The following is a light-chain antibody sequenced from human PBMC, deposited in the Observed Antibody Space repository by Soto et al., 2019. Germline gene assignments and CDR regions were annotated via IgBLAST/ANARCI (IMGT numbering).Light chain of an antibody. J-gene: IGLJ1*01. CDR1: SSNIGAGYD. CDR3: QSYDSSLSGSKV. V-gene: IGLV1-40*01. Sequence: QSVLTQPPSVSGAPGQRVTISCTGSSSNIGAGYDVHWYQPLPGTAPKLLIYGNSNRPSGVPDRFSGSKSGTSASLAITGLQDEDEADYYCQSYDSSLSGSKVFGTGNKVTVL. CDR2: GNS.